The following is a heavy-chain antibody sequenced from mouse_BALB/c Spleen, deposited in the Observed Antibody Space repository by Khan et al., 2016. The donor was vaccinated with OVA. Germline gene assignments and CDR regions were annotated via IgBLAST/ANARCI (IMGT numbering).Heavy chain of an antibody. V-gene: IGHV2-2*01. CDR3: SRNSYRYNFEY. D-gene: IGHD2-14*01. CDR1: GFSLTTYG. J-gene: IGHJ3*01. CDR2: IWSGGNT. Sequence: VQLQESGPGLVQPSQSLSITCTVSGFSLTTYGVHWVRQSPGKGLEWLGLIWSGGNTDYNAAFISRLSITKDNSKSQVFFKMNTLQADDTAMYYCSRNSYRYNFEYWGQGTLVTVSA.